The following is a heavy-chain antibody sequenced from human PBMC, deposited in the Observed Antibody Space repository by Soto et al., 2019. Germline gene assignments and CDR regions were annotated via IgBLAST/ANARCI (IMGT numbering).Heavy chain of an antibody. D-gene: IGHD6-19*01. CDR2: ISSNGGRT. J-gene: IGHJ3*02. V-gene: IGHV3-64*01. Sequence: EVQLVESGGGLVQPGGSLRLSCAASGFTFSSYAMHWVRQAPGKGLEYVSAISSNGGRTYYANSVKGRFTISRDNSKNTLYLQMGSLRAEDMAVYYCAREGLRDAFDIWGQGTVVTVSS. CDR1: GFTFSSYA. CDR3: AREGLRDAFDI.